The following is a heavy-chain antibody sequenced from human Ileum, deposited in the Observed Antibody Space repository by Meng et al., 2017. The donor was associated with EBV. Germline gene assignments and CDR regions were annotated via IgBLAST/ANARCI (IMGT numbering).Heavy chain of an antibody. CDR1: GYSISTTNW. CDR2: IYYSGTT. CDR3: ARAHPVVYFFDY. Sequence: QVQLQESGPGLVKPSATLSLTCAVSGYSISTTNWWGWIRQPPGKGLEWIGHIYYSGTTYNNPSLKSRVTISVDRSRNQFSLKLSSVTAADTAVYYCARAHPVVYFFDYWGQGTLVTASS. D-gene: IGHD4-23*01. J-gene: IGHJ4*02. V-gene: IGHV4-28*03.